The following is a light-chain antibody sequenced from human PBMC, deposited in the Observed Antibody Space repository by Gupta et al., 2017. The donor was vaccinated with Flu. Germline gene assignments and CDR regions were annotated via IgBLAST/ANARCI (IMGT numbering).Light chain of an antibody. J-gene: IGLJ2*01. CDR2: KDT. CDR1: ALPKQY. CDR3: QSADSSGNYVV. V-gene: IGLV3-25*03. Sequence: EQTARITCSGDALPKQYAYWYQQKPGQAPVLVIYKDTERPSGIPERFSGSSSGTTATLTISGVQAEDEADYYCQSADSSGNYVVFGGGTKLTVL.